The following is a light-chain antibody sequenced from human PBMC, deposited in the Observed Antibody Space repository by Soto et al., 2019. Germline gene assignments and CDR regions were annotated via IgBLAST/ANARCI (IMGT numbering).Light chain of an antibody. Sequence: QSALTQPPSASGSPGQSVTISCTGTSSDVGGDNYVSWYQQHPGKAPKLMIYEVTKRPSGVPDCFSGSKSGNTASLTVSGLQVEDEADYYCSSLKVFGGGTKLTV. CDR2: EVT. CDR3: SSLKV. J-gene: IGLJ2*01. V-gene: IGLV2-8*01. CDR1: SSDVGGDNY.